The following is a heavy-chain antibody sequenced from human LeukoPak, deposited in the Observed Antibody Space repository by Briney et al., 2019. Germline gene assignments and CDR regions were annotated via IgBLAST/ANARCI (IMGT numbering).Heavy chain of an antibody. V-gene: IGHV1-2*04. CDR1: GYTFTSYY. CDR2: INPNSGGT. J-gene: IGHJ4*02. D-gene: IGHD2-15*01. Sequence: ASVKVSCKASGYTFTSYYMHWVRQTPGQGLEWMGWINPNSGGTNYAQKFQGWVTMTRDTSISTAYMELSRLRSDDTAVYYCARGRGGDYFDYWGQGTLVTVSS. CDR3: ARGRGGDYFDY.